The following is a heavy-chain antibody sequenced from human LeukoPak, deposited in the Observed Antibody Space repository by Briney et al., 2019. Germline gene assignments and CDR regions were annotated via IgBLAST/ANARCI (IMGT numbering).Heavy chain of an antibody. D-gene: IGHD1-26*01. V-gene: IGHV4-39*07. CDR1: GGSISSSSYY. J-gene: IGHJ4*02. CDR2: IYYSGST. Sequence: TSETLSLTCTVSGGSISSSSYYWGWIRQPPGKGLEWIGSIYYSGSTYYNPSLKSRVTISVDTSKNQFSLKLSSVTAADTAVYYCARVVVGARGYYFDYWGQGTLVTVSS. CDR3: ARVVVGARGYYFDY.